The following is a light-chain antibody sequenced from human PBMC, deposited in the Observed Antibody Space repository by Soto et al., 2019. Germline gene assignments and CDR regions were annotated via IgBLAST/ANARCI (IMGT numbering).Light chain of an antibody. CDR3: QQTFSPPYT. CDR1: QSISNS. V-gene: IGKV1-39*01. CDR2: VAS. J-gene: IGKJ2*01. Sequence: DIQMTQSLSSLSASVGDTVTITCRASQSISNSLSWYQQKPGKAPKFLISVASTLQRGVPSRFSGSGSGTDFTLTISSLQPEDVATYFCQQTFSPPYTFGQGTKLEIE.